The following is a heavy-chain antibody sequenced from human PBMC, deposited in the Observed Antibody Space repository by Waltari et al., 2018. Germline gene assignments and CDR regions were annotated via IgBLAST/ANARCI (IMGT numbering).Heavy chain of an antibody. Sequence: QLHFEQLVTGLGATSAHLSHICAFTGGFIVDPYWWSWVRQAPGKGLEWIGQVRGSGKTNYNPSFASRVTVSVDTSTAQFSLKVTSATAADTAVYYCVRDRGRGLYLDSWGQGILVTVSP. D-gene: IGHD2-15*01. CDR1: GGFIVDPYW. CDR2: VRGSGKT. J-gene: IGHJ4*02. CDR3: VRDRGRGLYLDS. V-gene: IGHV4-4*02.